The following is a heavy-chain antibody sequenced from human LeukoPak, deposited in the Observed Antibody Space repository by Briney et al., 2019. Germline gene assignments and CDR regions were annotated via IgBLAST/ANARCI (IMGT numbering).Heavy chain of an antibody. D-gene: IGHD3-3*01. CDR2: MSGSGGSI. V-gene: IGHV3-23*01. Sequence: GGSLRLACAASGFTFSSYAMSWVRQAPGKGLEWVSAMSGSGGSIYYADSVKGRFTISRDNSKNTLYLQMNSLRAEDTAVYYCAKGHDFWSGYYSYWGQGTLVTVSS. CDR1: GFTFSSYA. J-gene: IGHJ4*02. CDR3: AKGHDFWSGYYSY.